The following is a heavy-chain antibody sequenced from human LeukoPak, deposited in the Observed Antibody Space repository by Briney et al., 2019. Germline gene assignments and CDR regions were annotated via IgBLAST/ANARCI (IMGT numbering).Heavy chain of an antibody. Sequence: GGSLRLSCAASGFTFSSYAMSWVRQAPGKGLEWVSGISGSGDNTYYADSGKGRFTISRDNSKNTLYVQVNSLGTEDTAAYYCAKGSYYDSSGSFYFDYWGQGTLVTVSS. V-gene: IGHV3-23*01. CDR1: GFTFSSYA. D-gene: IGHD3-22*01. CDR2: ISGSGDNT. J-gene: IGHJ4*02. CDR3: AKGSYYDSSGSFYFDY.